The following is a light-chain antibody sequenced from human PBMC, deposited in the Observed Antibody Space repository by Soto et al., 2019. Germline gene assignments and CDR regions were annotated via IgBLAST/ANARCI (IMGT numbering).Light chain of an antibody. CDR1: QSISTY. J-gene: IGKJ1*01. Sequence: DIQMTQSPSSLSASVGDRVTITCRASQSISTYLNWYQQKPGKAPNLLIYAAPSLQTGVPSSFSGSGSGTDFNLTISSLQPEDFATYYCQQSYSTLWMFGQGTNVEI. CDR2: AAP. V-gene: IGKV1-39*01. CDR3: QQSYSTLWM.